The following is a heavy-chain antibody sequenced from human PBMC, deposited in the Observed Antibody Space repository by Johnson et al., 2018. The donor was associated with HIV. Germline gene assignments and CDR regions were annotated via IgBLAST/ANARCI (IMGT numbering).Heavy chain of an antibody. V-gene: IGHV3-9*01. Sequence: VQLVESEGGLVQPGRSLRLSCAASGFTFDDYAMHWVRQAPGKGLEWVSGINWNGGSTGYADSVKGRFSIFRDNAKNSLALQMNSLRAEDTALYYCARDGYCSSSSCYHDAFDLWGQGTMVTVSS. CDR3: ARDGYCSSSSCYHDAFDL. CDR1: GFTFDDYA. D-gene: IGHD2-2*01. CDR2: INWNGGST. J-gene: IGHJ3*01.